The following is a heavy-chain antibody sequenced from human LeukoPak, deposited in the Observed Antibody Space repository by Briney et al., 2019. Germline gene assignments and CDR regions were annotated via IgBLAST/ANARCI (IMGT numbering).Heavy chain of an antibody. Sequence: KPSETLSLTCTVSGASISSYYWSWIRQPPGKGLEWIGYIYYSGSTNYDPSLKSRVTISVDTSKNQFSLKLSSVTAADTAVYYCAREGGTIDAFDIWGQGTMVTVSS. CDR3: AREGGTIDAFDI. J-gene: IGHJ3*02. V-gene: IGHV4-59*01. CDR2: IYYSGST. D-gene: IGHD3-16*01. CDR1: GASISSYY.